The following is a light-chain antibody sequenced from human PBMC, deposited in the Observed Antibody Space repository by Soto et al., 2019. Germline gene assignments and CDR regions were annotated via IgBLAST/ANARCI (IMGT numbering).Light chain of an antibody. J-gene: IGLJ1*01. V-gene: IGLV2-8*01. CDR2: EVS. CDR3: SSYAGRNNLGV. CDR1: SSDVGGYNY. Sequence: QSALTQPPSASGSPGQSVTISCTGTSSDVGGYNYVSWYQQHPGKAPKLMIYEVSKRPSGVPDRFSGSKSGNTASLTVSGLQAKDEADYYCSSYAGRNNLGVFGTGTKLTVL.